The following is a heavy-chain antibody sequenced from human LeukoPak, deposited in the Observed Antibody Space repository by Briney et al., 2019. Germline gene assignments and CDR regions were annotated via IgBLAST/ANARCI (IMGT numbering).Heavy chain of an antibody. V-gene: IGHV4-59*01. CDR2: IYNNGHT. CDR3: ARKVLTIGSYFDH. D-gene: IGHD4-11*01. CDR1: GGSITSDY. J-gene: IGHJ4*02. Sequence: SETLSLTCTVYGGSITSDYWTWIRQTPGKGLEWIGWIYNNGHTDYNPSLKSRVTISIDTSRNQFSLRLRSVTAADTAVYYCARKVLTIGSYFDHWGQGTLVTVSS.